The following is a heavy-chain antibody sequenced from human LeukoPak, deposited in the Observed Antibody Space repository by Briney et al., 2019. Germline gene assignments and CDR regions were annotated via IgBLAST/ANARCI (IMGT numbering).Heavy chain of an antibody. J-gene: IGHJ5*02. CDR1: GGSISSSNW. Sequence: SETLSLTCAVSGGSISSSNWWSWVRQPPGKRLEWIGTLHSSGTTYYNPSLNGRVTISVDTSKNHFSLNLRSVTAADTAVYYCARLPTGFPNWFHPWGQGTLVTVSS. CDR3: ARLPTGFPNWFHP. CDR2: LHSSGTT. V-gene: IGHV4-39*02. D-gene: IGHD2-8*02.